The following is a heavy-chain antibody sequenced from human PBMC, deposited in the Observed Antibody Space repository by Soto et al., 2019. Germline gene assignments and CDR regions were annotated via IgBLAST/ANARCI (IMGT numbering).Heavy chain of an antibody. CDR3: AKVRSTDWPQPFDS. V-gene: IGHV3-30*04. Sequence: GSLRLSCAASGFTFSSYAMHWVRQAPGKGLEWVAVISYDGRDKYYADTVKGRVTISRDNSKNTLYLQMNSLRAEDTAIYYCAKVRSTDWPQPFDSWGRGTLVTVSS. CDR1: GFTFSSYA. CDR2: ISYDGRDK. J-gene: IGHJ4*02. D-gene: IGHD6-19*01.